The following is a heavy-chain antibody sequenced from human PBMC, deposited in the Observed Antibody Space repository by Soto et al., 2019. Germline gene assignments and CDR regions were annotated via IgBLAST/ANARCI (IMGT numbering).Heavy chain of an antibody. Sequence: GASVKVSCKASGYTFTSYYMHWVRQAPGQGLEWMGIINPSGGSTSHAQKFQGRVTMTRDTSTSTVYMELSSLRSEDTAVYYCARAHYYDISGYRGSFDYWGQATLVTVSS. J-gene: IGHJ4*02. D-gene: IGHD3-22*01. CDR1: GYTFTSYY. CDR3: ARAHYYDISGYRGSFDY. CDR2: INPSGGST. V-gene: IGHV1-46*01.